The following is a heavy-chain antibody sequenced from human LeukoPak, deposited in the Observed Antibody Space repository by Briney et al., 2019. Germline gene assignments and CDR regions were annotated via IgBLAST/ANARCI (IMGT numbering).Heavy chain of an antibody. CDR1: GYTFTGHY. D-gene: IGHD3-10*01. CDR3: ARVKRRITMVRGVPRPTYYFDY. CDR2: IHPNTGGT. J-gene: IGHJ4*02. Sequence: ASVKVSCKASGYTFTGHYIHWVRQAPGQGLEWMGWIHPNTGGTKYAQKFQGRVTMTRNTSISTAYMELSSLRSEDTAVYYCARVKRRITMVRGVPRPTYYFDYWGQGTLVTVSS. V-gene: IGHV1-2*02.